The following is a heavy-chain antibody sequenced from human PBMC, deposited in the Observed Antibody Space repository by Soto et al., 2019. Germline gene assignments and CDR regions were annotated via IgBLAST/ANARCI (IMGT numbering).Heavy chain of an antibody. J-gene: IGHJ6*02. CDR1: GGSFSGYY. CDR3: ARDGDGRMTTNPYYYNGMDV. CDR2: IDHSGST. V-gene: IGHV4-34*01. Sequence: SETLSLTCGVNGGSFSGYYWNWIRQSPGKGLEWIGEIDHSGSTNYNPSLKSRVTILVDTSRSQLSLKLSSVTAADTAVYYCARDGDGRMTTNPYYYNGMDVWGPGTTVTVSS. D-gene: IGHD4-4*01.